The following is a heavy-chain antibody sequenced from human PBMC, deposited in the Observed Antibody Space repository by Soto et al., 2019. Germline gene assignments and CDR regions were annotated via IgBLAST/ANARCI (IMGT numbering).Heavy chain of an antibody. CDR2: ISGSGGST. V-gene: IGHV3-23*01. CDR1: GFTFSSYA. J-gene: IGHJ4*02. Sequence: GGSLRLSCAASGFTFSSYAMSWVRQAPGKGLEWVSAISGSGGSTYYADSVKGRFTISRDNSKNTLYLQMNSLRAEDTAVYYCAKSPIVVVIAYYFDYWGQGTLVTVSS. CDR3: AKSPIVVVIAYYFDY. D-gene: IGHD3-22*01.